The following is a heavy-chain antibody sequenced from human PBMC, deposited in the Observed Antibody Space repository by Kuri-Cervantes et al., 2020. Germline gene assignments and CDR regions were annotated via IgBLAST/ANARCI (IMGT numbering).Heavy chain of an antibody. CDR1: GFTVSSYS. D-gene: IGHD2-2*01. CDR2: ISYDGNTK. V-gene: IGHV3-30*03. Sequence: RGSLGLCCGASGFTVSSYSMHWVRQAQGKELEWVAVISYDGNTKYYADSVKGRFTISRDNSKNTVYLQMKSLRVEDKAVYYCARDSLHCTSTKCPSVGPFGDCFDPWGQGTLVTVSS. J-gene: IGHJ5*02. CDR3: ARDSLHCTSTKCPSVGPFGDCFDP.